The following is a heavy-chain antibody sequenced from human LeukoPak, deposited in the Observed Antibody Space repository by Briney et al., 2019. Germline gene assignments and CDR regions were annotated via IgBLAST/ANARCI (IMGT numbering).Heavy chain of an antibody. D-gene: IGHD2-2*01. Sequence: ASVKVSCKASGYTFTGYYMHWVRQAPGQGLEWMGWINPNSGGTNYAQKFQGRVTMTRDTSISTAYMELSRLRSDDTAVYYCARDMMEYCSSTSCYVQYYYYGMDVWGQGTTVTVSS. J-gene: IGHJ6*02. CDR3: ARDMMEYCSSTSCYVQYYYYGMDV. CDR1: GYTFTGYY. V-gene: IGHV1-2*02. CDR2: INPNSGGT.